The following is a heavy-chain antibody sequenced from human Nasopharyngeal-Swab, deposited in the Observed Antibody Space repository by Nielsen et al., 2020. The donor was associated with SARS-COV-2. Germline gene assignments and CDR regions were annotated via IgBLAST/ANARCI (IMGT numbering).Heavy chain of an antibody. V-gene: IGHV3-21*01. CDR3: ARGYCSSGSCYAKHYGMDV. J-gene: IGHJ6*02. CDR1: GFTFSSYS. D-gene: IGHD2-15*01. Sequence: GESLKISCAASGFTFSSYSMNWVRRAPGKGLEWVSSISSSSSDIYYADSVKGRFTISRDSAKNSLYLQMNNLRAEDTAVYYCARGYCSSGSCYAKHYGMDVWGQGTTVTVSS. CDR2: ISSSSSDI.